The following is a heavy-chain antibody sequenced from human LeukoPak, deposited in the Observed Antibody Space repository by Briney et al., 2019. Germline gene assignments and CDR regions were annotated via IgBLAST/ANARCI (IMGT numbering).Heavy chain of an antibody. J-gene: IGHJ6*02. CDR3: ARGPRSYYMGGGMDV. V-gene: IGHV3-33*01. CDR2: IWYDGSNK. Sequence: GGSLRLSCAASGFTFSSYGMHWVRQAPGKGLEWVAVIWYDGSNKYYADSVKGRFTISRDNSKNTLYLQMNSLRAEDTAVYYCARGPRSYYMGGGMDVWGQGTTVTVSS. CDR1: GFTFSSYG. D-gene: IGHD3-10*01.